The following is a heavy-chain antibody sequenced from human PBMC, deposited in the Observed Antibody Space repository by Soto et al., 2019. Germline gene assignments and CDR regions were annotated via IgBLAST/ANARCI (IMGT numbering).Heavy chain of an antibody. D-gene: IGHD2-15*01. J-gene: IGHJ4*02. Sequence: QVQLVQSGAEVKKPGASVKVSCKASGYTFTSYYMHWVRQAPGQGLEWMGIINPSGGSTSYPQKSQVRVTMXXDXSMXTVYVELSSVRWEDTAVYYCARLGGYCSGGSCPDYWGQGTLVTVSS. CDR1: GYTFTSYY. CDR3: ARLGGYCSGGSCPDY. CDR2: INPSGGST. V-gene: IGHV1-46*03.